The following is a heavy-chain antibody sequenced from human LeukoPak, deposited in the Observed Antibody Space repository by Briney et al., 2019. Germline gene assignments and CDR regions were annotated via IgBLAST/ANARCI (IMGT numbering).Heavy chain of an antibody. CDR1: GGSISSYY. CDR2: IYYSGST. D-gene: IGHD2-15*01. Sequence: SETLSLTCTVSGGSISSYYWSWIRQPPGKGLEWIGYIYYSGSTNYNPSLKSRVTISVDTTKNQISLKLSSVTAADTAVYYCARGYCSGGSCYSPFDYWGQGTLVTVSS. CDR3: ARGYCSGGSCYSPFDY. J-gene: IGHJ4*02. V-gene: IGHV4-59*01.